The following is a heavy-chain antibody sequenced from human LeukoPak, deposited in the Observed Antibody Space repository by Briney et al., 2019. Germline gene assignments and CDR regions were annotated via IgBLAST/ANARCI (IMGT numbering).Heavy chain of an antibody. Sequence: ASVKVSCKASGYTFTSYGISWVRQAPGQGLEWMGWISAYNGNTNYAQKLQGRVTMTTDTSTSTAYMELRSLRSDDTAVYYCARHNGAYDSSGYPNDAFDTWGQGTMVTVSS. CDR3: ARHNGAYDSSGYPNDAFDT. CDR1: GYTFTSYG. V-gene: IGHV1-18*01. J-gene: IGHJ3*02. CDR2: ISAYNGNT. D-gene: IGHD3-22*01.